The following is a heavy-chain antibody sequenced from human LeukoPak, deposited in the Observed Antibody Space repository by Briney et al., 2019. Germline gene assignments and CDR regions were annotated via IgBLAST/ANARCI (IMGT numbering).Heavy chain of an antibody. J-gene: IGHJ4*02. CDR1: GYTFTGYY. CDR3: ARVKSGYYDSSGYYRFDY. V-gene: IGHV1-2*02. D-gene: IGHD3-22*01. Sequence: ASVKVSCKASGYTFTGYYMHWVRQAPGQGLEWMGWINPNSGGTNYAQKFQGRVTMTRDTSISTAYMELSRLRSDDTAVYYCARVKSGYYDSSGYYRFDYWGQGTLVTASS. CDR2: INPNSGGT.